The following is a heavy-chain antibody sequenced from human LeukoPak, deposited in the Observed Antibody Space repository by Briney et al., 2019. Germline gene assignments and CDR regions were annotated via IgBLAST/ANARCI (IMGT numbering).Heavy chain of an antibody. D-gene: IGHD2-8*01. CDR1: GFTFSSYT. CDR3: AKEIVLMVYAILGY. Sequence: GGSLRLSCAASGFTFSSYTMSWVRQAPGKGLEWVSAISGSGGSTYYADSVKGRFTISRDNSKNTLYLQMNSLRAEDTAVYYCAKEIVLMVYAILGYWGQGTLVTVSS. J-gene: IGHJ4*02. CDR2: ISGSGGST. V-gene: IGHV3-23*01.